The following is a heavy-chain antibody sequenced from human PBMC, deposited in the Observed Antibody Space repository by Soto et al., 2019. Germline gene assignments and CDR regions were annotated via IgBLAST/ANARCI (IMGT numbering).Heavy chain of an antibody. D-gene: IGHD3-16*02. CDR1: GGTSSSVDYY. J-gene: IGHJ5*02. CDR3: ARGDTFGGVIAPRFDP. Sequence: SETVRVACTVSGGTSSSVDYYWSWIHKHPGKGLKWIGYIHNSGTTYYIPPLKSRVAMTVDTSKNQLSLKLTSVTAADTAVYYCARGDTFGGVIAPRFDPRRKGTLVTVSS. V-gene: IGHV4-31*03. CDR2: IHNSGTT.